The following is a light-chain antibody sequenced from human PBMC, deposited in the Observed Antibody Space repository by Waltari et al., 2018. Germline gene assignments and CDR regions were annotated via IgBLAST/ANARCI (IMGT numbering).Light chain of an antibody. J-gene: IGKJ1*01. Sequence: EIVLTQSPGTLSLSPGERATLSCRASQRVSRALAWYQQKPCQDPRLLIYAASTRATGVPDRFSGSGSGTDFSLTISRLDPEDFAVYYCQHYVNLPVTFGQGTKVEI. CDR3: QHYVNLPVT. V-gene: IGKV3-20*01. CDR2: AAS. CDR1: QRVSRA.